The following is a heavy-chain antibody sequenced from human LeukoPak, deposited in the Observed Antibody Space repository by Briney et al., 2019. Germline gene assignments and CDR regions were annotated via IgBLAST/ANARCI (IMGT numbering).Heavy chain of an antibody. Sequence: SETLSLTCTVSGGSISSSSYYWGWIRQPPGKGLEWIGSIYYSGSTYYNPSLKSRVTISVDTSKNQFSLKLSSVTAADTAVYYCARHGIAVAGTVDWFDPWGQGTLVTVSS. D-gene: IGHD6-19*01. CDR1: GGSISSSSYY. CDR2: IYYSGST. J-gene: IGHJ5*02. V-gene: IGHV4-39*01. CDR3: ARHGIAVAGTVDWFDP.